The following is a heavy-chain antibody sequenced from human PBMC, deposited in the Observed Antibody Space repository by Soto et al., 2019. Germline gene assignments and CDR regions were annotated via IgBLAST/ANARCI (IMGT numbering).Heavy chain of an antibody. V-gene: IGHV3-30-3*01. CDR1: GFTFSSYA. CDR3: ARDQNPLWFGELPSGYFQH. D-gene: IGHD3-10*01. J-gene: IGHJ1*01. Sequence: GGSPRLSCAASGFTFSSYAMHWVRQAPGKGLEWVAVISYDGSNKYYADSVKGRFTISRDNSKNTLYLQMNSLRAEDTAVYYCARDQNPLWFGELPSGYFQHWGQGTLVTVSS. CDR2: ISYDGSNK.